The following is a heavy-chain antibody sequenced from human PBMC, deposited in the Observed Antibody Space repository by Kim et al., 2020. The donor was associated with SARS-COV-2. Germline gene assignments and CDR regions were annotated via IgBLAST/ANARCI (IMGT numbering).Heavy chain of an antibody. D-gene: IGHD6-6*01. CDR2: IYYSGST. V-gene: IGHV4-39*01. CDR1: GGSISSSSYY. CDR3: AGEQLADYYYYGMDV. J-gene: IGHJ6*02. Sequence: SETLSLTCTVSGGSISSSSYYWGWIRQPPGKGLEWIGSIYYSGSTYYNPSLKSRVTISVDTSKNQFSLKLTSVTAADTAVYYCAGEQLADYYYYGMDVWGQGTTVNVSS.